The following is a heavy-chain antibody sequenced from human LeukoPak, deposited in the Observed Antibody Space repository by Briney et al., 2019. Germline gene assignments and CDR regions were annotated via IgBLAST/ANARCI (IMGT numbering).Heavy chain of an antibody. CDR2: ISGSGGST. V-gene: IGHV3-23*01. Sequence: GGSLRLSCAASGFTFSSYAMSWFRQAPGKGLEWVSAISGSGGSTYYADSVKGRFTISRDNSKDTLYLQMNSLRAEDTAVYYCAKDLTRPGFDPWGQGTLVTVSS. CDR1: GFTFSSYA. CDR3: AKDLTRPGFDP. J-gene: IGHJ5*02. D-gene: IGHD3-9*01.